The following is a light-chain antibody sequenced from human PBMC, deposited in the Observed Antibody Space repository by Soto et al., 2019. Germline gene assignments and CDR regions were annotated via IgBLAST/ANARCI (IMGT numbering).Light chain of an antibody. CDR2: GAS. V-gene: IGKV3-20*01. Sequence: EIVLTQSPGTLSLSPGERGTLSCRASQSVASRNLAWYQQKSGLAPRLLIYGASSRAIHTPDRFSGSGSGTDFTLTISGLEPEDFAVYYCQHFGNSLWTFGQGTKVEI. J-gene: IGKJ1*01. CDR3: QHFGNSLWT. CDR1: QSVASRN.